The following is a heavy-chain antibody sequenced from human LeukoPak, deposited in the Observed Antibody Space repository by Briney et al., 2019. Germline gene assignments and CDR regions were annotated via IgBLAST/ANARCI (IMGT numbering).Heavy chain of an antibody. CDR2: ISSSSSYI. CDR3: ARGPAVGGMVRGVSFDY. J-gene: IGHJ4*02. V-gene: IGHV3-21*01. Sequence: PGGSLRLSCAASGFTFSSYSMNWVRQAPGKGLEWVSSISSSSSYIYYADSVKGRFTISRDNSKNTLYLQMGSLRAEDMAVYYCARGPAVGGMVRGVSFDYWGQGTLVTVSS. D-gene: IGHD3-10*01. CDR1: GFTFSSYS.